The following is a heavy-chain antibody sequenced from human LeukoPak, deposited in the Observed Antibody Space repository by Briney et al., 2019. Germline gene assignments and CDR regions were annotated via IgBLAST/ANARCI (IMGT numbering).Heavy chain of an antibody. CDR1: GYTLTELS. Sequence: ASVTVSCKVSGYTLTELSMHWVRQAPGKGLEWMGGFYPEDGETIYEQKFQSRVTMTEDTSTDTAHMELSSLRSEDTAVYYCATDHQLLGGLDYWGQGTLVTVSS. D-gene: IGHD3-16*01. V-gene: IGHV1-24*01. CDR2: FYPEDGET. J-gene: IGHJ4*02. CDR3: ATDHQLLGGLDY.